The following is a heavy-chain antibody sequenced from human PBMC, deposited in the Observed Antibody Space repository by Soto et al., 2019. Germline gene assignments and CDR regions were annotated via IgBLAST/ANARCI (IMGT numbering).Heavy chain of an antibody. CDR3: ARDFKESQYYYYCMDV. D-gene: IGHD3-10*01. V-gene: IGHV3-21*06. J-gene: IGHJ6*03. CDR1: GFTFSSYS. CDR2: ISSGSNYT. Sequence: EVQLVESGGGLVKPGGSLRLSCVVSGFTFSSYSMNWVRQAPGKGLEWVSSISSGSNYTYYADSVKGRFTISRDNAKNSVYLQMNSLRAEDTALYYCARDFKESQYYYYCMDVWGKGTTVTVSS.